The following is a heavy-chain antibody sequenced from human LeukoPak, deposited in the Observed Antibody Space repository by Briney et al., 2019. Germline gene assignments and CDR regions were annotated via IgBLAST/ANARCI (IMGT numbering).Heavy chain of an antibody. J-gene: IGHJ4*02. CDR3: VRRGYSYGS. CDR1: GGSFSGYY. CDR2: INHSGNT. V-gene: IGHV4-34*01. Sequence: SETLSLTCAVYGGSFSGYYWSWIRQPPGKGLEWIGEINHSGNTNYNPSLKSLVTISVDTSKNQFSLKLSSVTAADTAVYYCVRRGYSYGSWGQGTLVTVSS. D-gene: IGHD5-18*01.